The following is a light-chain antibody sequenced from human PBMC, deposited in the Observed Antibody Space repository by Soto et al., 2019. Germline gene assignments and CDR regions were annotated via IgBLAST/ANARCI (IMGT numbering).Light chain of an antibody. CDR1: SSNIGAGYD. J-gene: IGLJ3*02. CDR2: GNS. Sequence: QSALTQPPSVSGAPGQRVTISCTGSSSNIGAGYDVHWYQQLPGTAPKLLIYGNSNRPSGVPDRFSGSKSGTSASLAITGLQAEDEADYYCQSYDSSLRGGVFGGGTKLTVL. CDR3: QSYDSSLRGGV. V-gene: IGLV1-40*01.